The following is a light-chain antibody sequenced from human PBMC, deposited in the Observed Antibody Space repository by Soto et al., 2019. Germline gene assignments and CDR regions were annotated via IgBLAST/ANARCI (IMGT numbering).Light chain of an antibody. Sequence: ETVLTQSPGPLALSPGQRAPLSCRASQSVSSSYLAWYQKRPGQAPRLLIYGASSRATGIPDRVSGTGSGTDFTFTSSRLETEDFAVYYCQQYGSSPLTFGGGTKVDIK. CDR2: GAS. J-gene: IGKJ4*01. CDR1: QSVSSSY. CDR3: QQYGSSPLT. V-gene: IGKV3-20*01.